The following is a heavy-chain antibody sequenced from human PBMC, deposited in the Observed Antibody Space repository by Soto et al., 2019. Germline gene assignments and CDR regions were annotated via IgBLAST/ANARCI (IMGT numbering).Heavy chain of an antibody. J-gene: IGHJ3*02. V-gene: IGHV3-15*01. CDR3: TTSRDRIVGAPPAKSMNAFDI. CDR2: IKSKTDGGTT. CDR1: GFTFSNAW. Sequence: GGSLRLSCAASGFTFSNAWMSWVRQAPGKGLEWVGRIKSKTDGGTTDYAAPVKGRFTISRDDSKNTLYLQMNSLKTEDTAVYYCTTSRDRIVGAPPAKSMNAFDIWGQGTMVTVSS. D-gene: IGHD1-26*01.